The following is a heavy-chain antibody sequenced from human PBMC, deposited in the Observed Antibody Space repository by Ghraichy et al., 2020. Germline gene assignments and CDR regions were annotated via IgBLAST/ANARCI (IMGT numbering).Heavy chain of an antibody. V-gene: IGHV4-34*01. CDR3: ARGDIEARLGY. D-gene: IGHD6-6*01. J-gene: IGHJ4*02. CDR2: ISHSGST. CDR1: GGSFSGYY. Sequence: SETLSLTCAVYGGSFSGYYCSWIRQPPGKGLEWIGEISHSGSTNYNPSLKSRVTISVDTSKNQFSLKLSSVTAADTAVYYCARGDIEARLGYWGQGTLVTVSS.